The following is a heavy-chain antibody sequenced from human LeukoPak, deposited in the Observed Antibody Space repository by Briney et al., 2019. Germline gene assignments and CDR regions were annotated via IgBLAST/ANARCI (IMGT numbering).Heavy chain of an antibody. D-gene: IGHD3-9*01. CDR3: ARDLQHYDILTGYSPGAFDI. V-gene: IGHV4-59*01. CDR2: IYYSGST. CDR1: VCPISSYY. Sequence: PSETLSHTCTVPVCPISSYYWSWIRQPPGKGQERIEHIYYSGSTNYNPSLKSRVTISVDTSKNQFSLKLSSVTAADTAVYYCARDLQHYDILTGYSPGAFDIWGQGTMVTVSS. J-gene: IGHJ3*02.